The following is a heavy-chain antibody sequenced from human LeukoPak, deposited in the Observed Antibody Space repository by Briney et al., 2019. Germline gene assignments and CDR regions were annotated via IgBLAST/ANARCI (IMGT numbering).Heavy chain of an antibody. Sequence: TSETLSLTCTVSGVSISSSSYYWGWIRQPPGKGLEWIGSIYYSGSTNYNPSLKSRVTISVDTSKNQFSLKLSSVTAAATAEYYCARGRLAVAGKLDYWSQGTLVTVSS. J-gene: IGHJ4*02. D-gene: IGHD6-19*01. CDR3: ARGRLAVAGKLDY. V-gene: IGHV4-39*07. CDR2: IYYSGST. CDR1: GVSISSSSYY.